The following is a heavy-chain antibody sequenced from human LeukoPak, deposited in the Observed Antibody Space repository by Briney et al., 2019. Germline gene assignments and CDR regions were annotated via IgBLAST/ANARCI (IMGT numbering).Heavy chain of an antibody. D-gene: IGHD2-15*01. J-gene: IGHJ4*02. V-gene: IGHV4-59*08. CDR1: GGSISSYY. Sequence: PSETLSLTCTVSGGSISSYYWSWIRQPPGKGLEWIGYIYYSGSTNYNPSLKSRVTISVDTSKNQFSLKLSSVTAADTAVYYCATSHYCSGGSCYDYWGQGTLVTVSS. CDR2: IYYSGST. CDR3: ATSHYCSGGSCYDY.